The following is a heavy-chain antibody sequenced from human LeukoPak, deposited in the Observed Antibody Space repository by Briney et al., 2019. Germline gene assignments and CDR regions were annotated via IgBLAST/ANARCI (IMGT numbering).Heavy chain of an antibody. CDR3: FTVITIFGVVPIY. D-gene: IGHD3-3*01. CDR1: GFTFSYAW. CDR2: IKSKTDGGTT. Sequence: GGSLRLSCAASGFTFSYAWMSWVRQAPGEGLEWVGRIKSKTDGGTTDYAAPVKGRFIISRDDSKNTLYLQMNSLKTEDTAVYFCFTVITIFGVVPIYWGQGILVTVSS. J-gene: IGHJ4*02. V-gene: IGHV3-15*01.